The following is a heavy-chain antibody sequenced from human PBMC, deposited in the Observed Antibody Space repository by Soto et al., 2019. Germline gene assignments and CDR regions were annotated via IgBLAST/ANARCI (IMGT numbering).Heavy chain of an antibody. CDR2: ISYDGSNK. CDR3: AREGVGATSINFDY. Sequence: QVQLVESGGGVVQPGRSLRLSCAASGFTFSSYAMHWVRQAPGKGLEWVAVISYDGSNKYYADSVKGRFTISRDNSKNTLYLQMHSLRAEDTAVYYCAREGVGATSINFDYWGQGTLVTVSS. J-gene: IGHJ4*02. V-gene: IGHV3-30-3*01. D-gene: IGHD1-26*01. CDR1: GFTFSSYA.